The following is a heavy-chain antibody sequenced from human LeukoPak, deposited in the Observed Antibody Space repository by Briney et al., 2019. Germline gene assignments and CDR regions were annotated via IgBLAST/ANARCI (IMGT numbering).Heavy chain of an antibody. CDR3: ATNWGGSCYSAAAY. Sequence: QSGGSLRLSCAPSGFTFSSYAMSWVRQAPGKGLEWVSAISGSGGSTYYAGSVKGRFTISRDNSKNTLYLQMNSLRAEDTAVYYCATNWGGSCYSAAAYWGQGIPVTVSS. CDR1: GFTFSSYA. V-gene: IGHV3-23*01. CDR2: ISGSGGST. J-gene: IGHJ4*02. D-gene: IGHD2-15*01.